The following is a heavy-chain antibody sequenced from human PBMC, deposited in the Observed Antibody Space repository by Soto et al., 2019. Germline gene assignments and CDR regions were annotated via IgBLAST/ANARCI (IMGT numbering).Heavy chain of an antibody. J-gene: IGHJ4*02. CDR3: AKDRSLIVVVPAALLDY. CDR1: GCTFSSYA. V-gene: IGHV3-23*01. Sequence: PGGSLRLPCAASGCTFSSYAMSLVLQAPCKGLECISAISGSGGSTYYAVSVKGRFTICRDNSKDSLYLQMNSLRAEDTAVYYCAKDRSLIVVVPAALLDYWGQGTLVTVSS. CDR2: ISGSGGST. D-gene: IGHD2-2*01.